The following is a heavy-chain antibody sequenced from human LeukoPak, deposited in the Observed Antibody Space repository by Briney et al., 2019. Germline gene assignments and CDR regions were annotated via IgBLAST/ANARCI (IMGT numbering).Heavy chain of an antibody. J-gene: IGHJ3*02. Sequence: GGSLRLPCAASGFTFSSYAMSWVRQAPGKGLEWVSAISGSTGRTYYADSVKGRFTISRDNSKNTLYLQMNSLRDEDTAVYYCTKGGVVHAFDIWGQGTMVTVSS. V-gene: IGHV3-23*01. CDR2: ISGSTGRT. CDR3: TKGGVVHAFDI. D-gene: IGHD2-15*01. CDR1: GFTFSSYA.